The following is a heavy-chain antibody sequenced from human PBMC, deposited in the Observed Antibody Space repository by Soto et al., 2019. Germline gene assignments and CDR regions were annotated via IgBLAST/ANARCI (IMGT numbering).Heavy chain of an antibody. Sequence: VGSLRLSCAASGFTFSSYWMDWVRQAPGKGLEWVACISSSGSGRDSADAVKGRCTITRDNAKNSLYLQMNSLRPEDTAVYYCARDHNRIAEDGTCPDYWGQGTQVTVSS. CDR2: ISSSGSGR. CDR3: ARDHNRIAEDGTCPDY. V-gene: IGHV3-21*01. D-gene: IGHD6-19*01. CDR1: GFTFSSYW. J-gene: IGHJ4*02.